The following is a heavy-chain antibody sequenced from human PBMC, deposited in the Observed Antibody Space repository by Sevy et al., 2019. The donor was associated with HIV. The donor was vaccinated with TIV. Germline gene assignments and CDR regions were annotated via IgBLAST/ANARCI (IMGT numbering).Heavy chain of an antibody. J-gene: IGHJ4*02. Sequence: GGSLRLSCAASGFTFSSYVMSWVRQAPGKGLEWVSAISGSGGSTYYADSVKGRFTISRDNSKNTLYLQMNSLRAEDTAVYYCAKDVNILTGYRFDYWGQGTLVTVSS. CDR1: GFTFSSYV. V-gene: IGHV3-23*01. D-gene: IGHD3-9*01. CDR3: AKDVNILTGYRFDY. CDR2: ISGSGGST.